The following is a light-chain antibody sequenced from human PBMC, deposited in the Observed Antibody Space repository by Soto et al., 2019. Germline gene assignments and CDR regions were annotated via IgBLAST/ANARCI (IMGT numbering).Light chain of an antibody. CDR1: QSISSY. V-gene: IGKV3-11*01. CDR3: QQRSNWPLT. Sequence: EIVLTQSPATLSLSPGERATLSCRASQSISSYLAWYQQKPGQAPRLLIYDASNRATGIPARFRGSGSGTDFLFPISRLEPEGFAVYYCQQRSNWPLTFGGGTKVEIK. CDR2: DAS. J-gene: IGKJ4*01.